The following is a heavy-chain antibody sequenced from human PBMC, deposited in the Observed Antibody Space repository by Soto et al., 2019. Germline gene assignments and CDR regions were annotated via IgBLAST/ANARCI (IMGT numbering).Heavy chain of an antibody. V-gene: IGHV4-39*01. D-gene: IGHD4-4*01. Sequence: SETLSLTCTVSGGSISSSSYYWGWIRQPPGKGLEWIGSIYYSGSTYYNPSLKSRVTISVDTSKNQFSLKLSSMTAADTAVYYCARSESNYAPFDYWGQGNLVTISS. CDR3: ARSESNYAPFDY. CDR2: IYYSGST. CDR1: GGSISSSSYY. J-gene: IGHJ4*02.